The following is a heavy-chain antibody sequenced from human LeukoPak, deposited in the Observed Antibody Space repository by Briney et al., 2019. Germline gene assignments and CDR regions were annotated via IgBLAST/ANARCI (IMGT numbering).Heavy chain of an antibody. Sequence: GGSLRLSCAASGFTFSSYAMSWVRQAPGKGLEWVSAISGSGGSTYYADSVKGRFTISRDNSKNTLYPQMNSLRAEDTAVYYCAKAPLVVAASHYFDYWGQGTLVTVSS. CDR2: ISGSGGST. CDR1: GFTFSSYA. V-gene: IGHV3-23*01. D-gene: IGHD2-15*01. CDR3: AKAPLVVAASHYFDY. J-gene: IGHJ4*02.